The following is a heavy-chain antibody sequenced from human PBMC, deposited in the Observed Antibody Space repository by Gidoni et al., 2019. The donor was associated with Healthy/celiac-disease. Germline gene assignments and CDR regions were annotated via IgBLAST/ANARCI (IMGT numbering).Heavy chain of an antibody. CDR3: ARDSSGYTYYFDY. V-gene: IGHV3-33*01. J-gene: IGHJ4*02. CDR1: GFTFSSYG. CDR2: IWYDGSNK. Sequence: QVQLVESGGGVVQPGRSLRLPCAASGFTFSSYGMHWVRPAPGKGLEWVAVIWYDGSNKYYADSVKGRFTISRDNSKNTLYLQMNSLRAEDTAVYYCARDSSGYTYYFDYWGQGTLVTVSS. D-gene: IGHD3-22*01.